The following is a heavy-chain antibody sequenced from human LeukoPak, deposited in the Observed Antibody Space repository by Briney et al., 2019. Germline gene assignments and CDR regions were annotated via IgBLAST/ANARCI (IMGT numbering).Heavy chain of an antibody. V-gene: IGHV1-2*02. J-gene: IGHJ5*02. D-gene: IGHD3-3*01. CDR1: GYTFTGHY. CDR2: INPNSGGT. CDR3: ARDLAYYDSWSGLGA. Sequence: ASVKVSCKASGYTFTGHYMHWVRQAPGQGLEWMGWINPNSGGTNYAQKFQGRVTMTRDTSISTAYMELSRLRSDDTAVYYCARDLAYYDSWSGLGAWGQGTLVTVSS.